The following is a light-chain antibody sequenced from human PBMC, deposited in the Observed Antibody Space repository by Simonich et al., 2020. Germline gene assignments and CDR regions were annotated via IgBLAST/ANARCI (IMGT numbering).Light chain of an antibody. V-gene: IGKV2-28*01. J-gene: IGKJ2*01. CDR2: LGS. CDR3: MQALQTPYT. Sequence: DIVMTQSPLSLPVTPGEPASISCRSSQSLLHSNGYNYLDWYLQKPGQSPQLLIYLGSNRASGVPDRFIGRGSGTDFTLKISRVEAEDVGVYYCMQALQTPYTFGQGTKLEIK. CDR1: QSLLHSNGYNY.